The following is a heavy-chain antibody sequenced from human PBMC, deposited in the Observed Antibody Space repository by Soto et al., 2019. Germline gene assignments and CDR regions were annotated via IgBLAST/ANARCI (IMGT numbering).Heavy chain of an antibody. Sequence: KTSETLSLTCAVSGGSISSGGYSWSWIRQPPGKGLEWIGYIYHSGSTFYNPSLKSRVTISIDKSKNQFSLKLGSVTAADTAVYYCARLVLQSTIWGYNWFDTWGQGTLVTVSS. D-gene: IGHD3-16*01. CDR2: IYHSGST. CDR1: GGSISSGGYS. V-gene: IGHV4-30-2*01. J-gene: IGHJ5*02. CDR3: ARLVLQSTIWGYNWFDT.